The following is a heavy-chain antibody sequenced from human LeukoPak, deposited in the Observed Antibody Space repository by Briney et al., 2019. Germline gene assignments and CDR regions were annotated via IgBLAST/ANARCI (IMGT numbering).Heavy chain of an antibody. CDR1: GFTFSSYS. D-gene: IGHD2-21*01. CDR3: AKSGVVVAPLERGVANWFDR. CDR2: ISSSSSYI. Sequence: GGSLRLSCAASGFTFSSYSMNWVRQAPGKGLEWVSSISSSSSYIYYADSVKGRFTISRDNAKNSVYLQMNSLRAEDTAVYYCAKSGVVVAPLERGVANWFDRWGQGTRVTVSS. V-gene: IGHV3-21*01. J-gene: IGHJ5*02.